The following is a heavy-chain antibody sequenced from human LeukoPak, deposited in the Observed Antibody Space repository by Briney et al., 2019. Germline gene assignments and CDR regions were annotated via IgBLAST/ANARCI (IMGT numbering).Heavy chain of an antibody. J-gene: IGHJ4*02. CDR3: ARRGYSYGYNFDY. D-gene: IGHD5-18*01. V-gene: IGHV1-69*13. CDR1: GGTFSSYA. CDR2: IIPIFGTA. Sequence: SVKVSFTASGGTFSSYAISWVRQAPGQGLEWMGGIIPIFGTANYAQKFQGRVTITADESTSTAYMELSSLRSEDTAVYYCARRGYSYGYNFDYWGQGTLVTVSS.